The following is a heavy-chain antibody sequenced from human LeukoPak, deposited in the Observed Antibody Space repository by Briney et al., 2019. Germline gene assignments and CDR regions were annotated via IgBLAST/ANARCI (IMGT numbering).Heavy chain of an antibody. CDR3: ARVPPVDTAMVTDYYGMDV. Sequence: PSETLSLTCTVSGGSISSYYWSWIRQPPGKGLEWTGYIYYSGSTNYNPSLKSRVTISVDTSKNQFSLKLSSVTAADTAVYYCARVPPVDTAMVTDYYGMDVWGQGTAVTVSS. CDR1: GGSISSYY. V-gene: IGHV4-59*01. CDR2: IYYSGST. D-gene: IGHD5-18*01. J-gene: IGHJ6*02.